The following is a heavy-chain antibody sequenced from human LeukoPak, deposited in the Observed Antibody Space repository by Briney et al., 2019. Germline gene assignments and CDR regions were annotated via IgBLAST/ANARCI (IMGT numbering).Heavy chain of an antibody. CDR1: GFTFSSYW. D-gene: IGHD3-9*01. CDR3: ARDRYFDWLLRTFYGMDV. CDR2: IKQDGSEK. J-gene: IGHJ6*04. V-gene: IGHV3-7*03. Sequence: GGSLRLSRAASGFTFSSYWMSWVRQAPGKGLEWVANIKQDGSEKYYVDSVKGRFTISRDNAKNSLYLQMNSLRAEDTAVYYCARDRYFDWLLRTFYGMDVWGKGTTVTVSS.